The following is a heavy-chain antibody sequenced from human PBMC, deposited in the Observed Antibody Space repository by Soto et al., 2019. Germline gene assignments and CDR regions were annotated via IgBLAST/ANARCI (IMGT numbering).Heavy chain of an antibody. Sequence: QVQLVQSGGEVKKPGASVKVSCKASGYTISSYGLSCLRQAPGQGLEWVGWIAHNGNTNYARKFQGRFTLTTDTSTGTVYMELRGLRPDDTAVYYCARDRGGHFRYGMDVWGQGTTVTVSS. J-gene: IGHJ6*02. CDR3: ARDRGGHFRYGMDV. D-gene: IGHD2-15*01. V-gene: IGHV1-18*01. CDR1: GYTISSYG. CDR2: IAHNGNT.